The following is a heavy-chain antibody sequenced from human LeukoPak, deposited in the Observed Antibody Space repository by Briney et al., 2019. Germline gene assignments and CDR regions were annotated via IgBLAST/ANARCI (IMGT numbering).Heavy chain of an antibody. CDR1: GFTFSSYS. CDR2: ISSSSSYI. V-gene: IGHV3-21*01. J-gene: IGHJ4*02. D-gene: IGHD5-12*01. Sequence: KAGGSLRLSCAASGFTFSSYSMSWVRQAPGKGLEWVSSISSSSSYIYYADSVKGRFTISRDNAKNSLYLQMNSLRAEDTAVYYCARDSGYEYYFDYWGQGTLVTVSS. CDR3: ARDSGYEYYFDY.